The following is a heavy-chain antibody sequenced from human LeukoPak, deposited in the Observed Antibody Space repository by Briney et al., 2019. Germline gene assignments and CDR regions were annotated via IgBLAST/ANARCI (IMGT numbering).Heavy chain of an antibody. D-gene: IGHD5/OR15-5a*01. Sequence: PSETLSLICTVSGVSISSYYWSWIRQPPGKGLEWVGYIYYSGSTNYNPSLKSRVTISVEKSKDQFSLKLSSVTAADTAVYYCARAFKVSVGKLSYYYYGMDVWGQGTTVTVSS. CDR1: GVSISSYY. CDR3: ARAFKVSVGKLSYYYYGMDV. CDR2: IYYSGST. V-gene: IGHV4-59*01. J-gene: IGHJ6*02.